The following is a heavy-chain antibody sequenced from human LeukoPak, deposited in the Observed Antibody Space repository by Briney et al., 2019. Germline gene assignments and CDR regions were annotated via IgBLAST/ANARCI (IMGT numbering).Heavy chain of an antibody. CDR1: GYTFTIYG. V-gene: IGHV1-18*01. Sequence: ASVKVSCKASGYTFTIYGISWVRQAPGQGLEWMGWISAYNGNTNYAQKLQGRVTMTTDTSTSTAYMELRSLRSDDTAVYYCARIFVRGVRSYYMDVWGKGTTVTISS. J-gene: IGHJ6*03. CDR2: ISAYNGNT. D-gene: IGHD3-10*02. CDR3: ARIFVRGVRSYYMDV.